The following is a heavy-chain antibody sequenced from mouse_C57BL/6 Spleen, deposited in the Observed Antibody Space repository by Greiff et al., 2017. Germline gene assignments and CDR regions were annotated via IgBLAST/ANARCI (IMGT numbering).Heavy chain of an antibody. CDR2: ISSGSSTI. CDR3: ATRQLRLGYYFDY. Sequence: EVQVVESGGGLVKPGGSLKLSCAASGFTFSDYGMHWVRQAPEKGLEWVAYISSGSSTIYYADTVKGRFTISRDNAKNTLFLQMTSLRSEDTAMYYCATRQLRLGYYFDYWGQGTTLTVSS. D-gene: IGHD3-2*02. CDR1: GFTFSDYG. V-gene: IGHV5-17*01. J-gene: IGHJ2*01.